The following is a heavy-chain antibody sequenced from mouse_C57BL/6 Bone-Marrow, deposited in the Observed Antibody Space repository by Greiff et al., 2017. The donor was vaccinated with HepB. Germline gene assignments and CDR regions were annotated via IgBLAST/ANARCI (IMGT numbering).Heavy chain of an antibody. CDR1: GYPFTDYE. CDR2: IDPETGGT. J-gene: IGHJ3*01. V-gene: IGHV1-15*01. D-gene: IGHD1-1*01. Sequence: VQLKQSGAELVRPGASVTLSCKASGYPFTDYEMHWVKQTPVHGLEWIGAIDPETGGTAYNQKFKGKAIRTADKSSSTAYMELRSLTSEDSAVYYCIMTTVVWGQGTLVTVSA. CDR3: IMTTVV.